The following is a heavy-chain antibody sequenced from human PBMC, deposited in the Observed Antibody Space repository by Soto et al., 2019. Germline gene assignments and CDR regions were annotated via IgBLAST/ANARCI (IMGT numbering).Heavy chain of an antibody. CDR2: IKSKTDGGTT. V-gene: IGHV3-15*01. Sequence: GGSLRLSCAASGFTFSNAWMSWVRQAPGKGLEWVGRIKSKTDGGTTDYAAPVKGRFTISRDDSKNTLYLQMNSLKTEDTAVYYCTTDPGYYYDFWSGYYNDNFDYWGQGTLVTVSS. CDR1: GFTFSNAW. CDR3: TTDPGYYYDFWSGYYNDNFDY. D-gene: IGHD3-3*01. J-gene: IGHJ4*02.